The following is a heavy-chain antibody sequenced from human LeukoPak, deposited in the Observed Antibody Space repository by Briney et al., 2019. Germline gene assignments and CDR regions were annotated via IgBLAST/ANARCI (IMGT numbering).Heavy chain of an antibody. D-gene: IGHD6-25*01. J-gene: IGHJ3*02. CDR3: AAAASRGQDAFDI. CDR2: INHSGST. V-gene: IGHV4-34*01. CDR1: GGSFSGYY. Sequence: SETLSPTCAVYGGSFSGYYWSWIRQPPGKGLEWIGEINHSGSTNYNPSLKSRVTISVDTSKNQFSLKLSSVTAADTAVYYCAAAASRGQDAFDIWGQGTMVTVSS.